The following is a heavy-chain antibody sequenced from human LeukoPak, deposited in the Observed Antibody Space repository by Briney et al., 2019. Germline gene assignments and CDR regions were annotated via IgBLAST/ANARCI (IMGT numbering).Heavy chain of an antibody. J-gene: IGHJ3*02. Sequence: SVKVSCTASGGTFGSYAISWVRQAPGQGLEWMGGIIPIFGTANYAQKFQGRVTITADESTSTAYMELSSLRSEDTAVYYCAIHYYDTKDAFDIWGQGTMVTVSS. CDR3: AIHYYDTKDAFDI. D-gene: IGHD3-22*01. V-gene: IGHV1-69*01. CDR1: GGTFGSYA. CDR2: IIPIFGTA.